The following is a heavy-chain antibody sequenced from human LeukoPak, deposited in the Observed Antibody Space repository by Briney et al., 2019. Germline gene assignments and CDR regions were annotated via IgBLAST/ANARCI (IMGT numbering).Heavy chain of an antibody. CDR3: AKAGASGSGPIDS. V-gene: IGHV3-21*04. Sequence: GGSLRLSCAASGFTFSSYSMNWVRQAPGKGLEWVSSISSSSSYIYYADSVKGRFTISRDNSKNTLYLEMNRLRPEDTALYYCAKAGASGSGPIDSWGQGTPVIVSS. CDR2: ISSSSSYI. J-gene: IGHJ4*02. CDR1: GFTFSSYS. D-gene: IGHD3-10*01.